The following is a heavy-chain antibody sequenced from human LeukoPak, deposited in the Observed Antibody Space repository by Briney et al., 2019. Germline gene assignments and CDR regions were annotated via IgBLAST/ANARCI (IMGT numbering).Heavy chain of an antibody. J-gene: IGHJ4*02. D-gene: IGHD1-26*01. V-gene: IGHV3-23*01. CDR1: GFTFSSYG. CDR2: IRGSGVYT. CDR3: ATKTSGTYGYFEY. Sequence: GGSLRLSCAAPGFTFSSYGMSWVRQTPGRGLEWVSVIRGSGVYTLYADSVKGRLTISRDNSKNTLYLQMNSLRAEDTAIYFCATKTSGTYGYFEYWGQGTLVTVSS.